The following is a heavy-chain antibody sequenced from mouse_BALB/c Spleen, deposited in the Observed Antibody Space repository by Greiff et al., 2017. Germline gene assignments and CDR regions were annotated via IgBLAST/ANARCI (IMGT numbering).Heavy chain of an antibody. CDR3: ARSNYGNYRAY. CDR1: GYTFSSYW. Sequence: VQLQQSGAELMKPGASVKISCKATGYTFSSYWIELVKQRPGHGLEWIGEILPGSGSTNYNEKFKGKATFTADTSSNTAYMQLSSLTSEDSAVYYCARSNYGNYRAYWGQGTLVTVSA. V-gene: IGHV1-9*01. D-gene: IGHD2-1*01. CDR2: ILPGSGST. J-gene: IGHJ3*01.